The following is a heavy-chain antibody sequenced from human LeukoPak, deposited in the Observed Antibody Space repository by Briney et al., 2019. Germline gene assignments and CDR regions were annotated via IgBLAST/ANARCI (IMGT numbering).Heavy chain of an antibody. J-gene: IGHJ5*02. CDR1: GGSFSGYY. CDR2: INHSGST. CDR3: ARGGLLWFRNGNWFDP. Sequence: SETLSLTCAVYGGSFSGYYWSWIRQPPGEGVVWIGEINHSGSTNYNPSLKSRVTISVDTSKNQFSLKLSSVTAADTAVYYCARGGLLWFRNGNWFDPWGQGTLVTVSS. V-gene: IGHV4-34*01. D-gene: IGHD3-10*01.